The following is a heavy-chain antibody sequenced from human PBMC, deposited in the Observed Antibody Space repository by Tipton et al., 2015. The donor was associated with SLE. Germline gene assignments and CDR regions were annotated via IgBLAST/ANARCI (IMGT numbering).Heavy chain of an antibody. V-gene: IGHV4-4*07. CDR1: GGSISSYY. D-gene: IGHD3-22*01. CDR3: ARDGAMIVPRGSFDI. J-gene: IGHJ3*02. Sequence: TLSLTCTVSGGSISSYYWSWIRQPAGKGLEWIGRIYTSGSTNYNPSLKSRVTMSVDTSKNQFSLQLSSVTAADTAVYYCARDGAMIVPRGSFDIWGQGTMVTVSS. CDR2: IYTSGST.